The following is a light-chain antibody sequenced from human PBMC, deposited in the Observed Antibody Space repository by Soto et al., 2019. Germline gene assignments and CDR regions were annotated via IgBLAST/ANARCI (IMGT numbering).Light chain of an antibody. Sequence: DIQVTQSPSSLSASVGDRVTITCRASQDIRSDLGWYQQKPGKPPKRLIYGASTLQTGVPSRFSGSGSETEFTLKISSLQPEDFAVYYCLQHYTYPWTFGQGTKVEVK. CDR3: LQHYTYPWT. CDR1: QDIRSD. J-gene: IGKJ1*01. V-gene: IGKV1-17*01. CDR2: GAS.